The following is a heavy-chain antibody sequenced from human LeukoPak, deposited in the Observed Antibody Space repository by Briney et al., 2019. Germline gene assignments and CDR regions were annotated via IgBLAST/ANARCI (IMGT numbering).Heavy chain of an antibody. Sequence: ASVKVSCKASGGTFSSYAITWVRQAPGQGLEWMGGIIPIFDTPNYAQKFQGRVTITTDESTSTAYMELSSLRSEDTAVYYCARSSGPAAINYYYYMDVWGKGTTVTVSS. D-gene: IGHD2-2*02. CDR1: GGTFSSYA. J-gene: IGHJ6*03. CDR2: IIPIFDTP. CDR3: ARSSGPAAINYYYYMDV. V-gene: IGHV1-69*05.